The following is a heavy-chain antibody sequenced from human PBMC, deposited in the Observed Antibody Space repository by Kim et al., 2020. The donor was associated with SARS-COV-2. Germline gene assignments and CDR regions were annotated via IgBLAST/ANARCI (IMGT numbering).Heavy chain of an antibody. Sequence: GGSLRLSCAASGFTFSSYAMSWVRQAPGKGLEWVGAISGSGGSTYYADSVKGRFTLSRDNSNNTLYLQMNSLRAENTAVYYCAKTVPPYMYFDYWGQGTLVTVSS. D-gene: IGHD5-18*01. CDR2: ISGSGGST. V-gene: IGHV3-23*01. CDR1: GFTFSSYA. CDR3: AKTVPPYMYFDY. J-gene: IGHJ4*02.